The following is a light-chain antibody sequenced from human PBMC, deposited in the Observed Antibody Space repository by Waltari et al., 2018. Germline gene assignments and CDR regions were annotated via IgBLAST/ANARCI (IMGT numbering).Light chain of an antibody. CDR2: GAS. Sequence: EVLMTQSPATLSVSPGERATLSCRASQSVDNNLAWYQQKNGQAPRLLIYGASTRATGVPASLSGSASGTEFTLTISNLQSADFAVYFCQQYNNWPWTFDQGTRVEI. CDR3: QQYNNWPWT. V-gene: IGKV3-15*01. J-gene: IGKJ1*01. CDR1: QSVDNN.